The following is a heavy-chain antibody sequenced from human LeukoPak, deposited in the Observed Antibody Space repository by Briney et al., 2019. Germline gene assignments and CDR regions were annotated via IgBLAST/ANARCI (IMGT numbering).Heavy chain of an antibody. J-gene: IGHJ6*04. CDR1: GGSFSGYY. D-gene: IGHD2-2*01. CDR2: INHSGST. CDR3: ARGYGVVVPAAMVNYGMDV. Sequence: LETLSLTCAVYGGSFSGYYWSWIRQPPGKGLEWIGEINHSGSTNYNPSLKSRVTISVDTSKNQFSLKLSSVTAADTAVYYCARGYGVVVPAAMVNYGMDVWGKGTTVTVSS. V-gene: IGHV4-34*01.